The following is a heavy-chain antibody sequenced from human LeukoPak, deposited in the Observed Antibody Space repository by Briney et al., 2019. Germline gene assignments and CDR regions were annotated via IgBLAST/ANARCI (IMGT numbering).Heavy chain of an antibody. CDR1: GFTFSSYS. CDR3: AKDLSHYTGVVARGTRRPRRLPFQH. J-gene: IGHJ1*01. Sequence: QSGGSLRLSCAASGFTFSSYSMSWVRQAPGKGLEWVSAISGSGGSTYYADSVKGRFTISRDNSKNTLYLQMNSLRAEDTAVYYCAKDLSHYTGVVARGTRRPRRLPFQHWGQGTLVTVSS. D-gene: IGHD4-23*01. V-gene: IGHV3-23*01. CDR2: ISGSGGST.